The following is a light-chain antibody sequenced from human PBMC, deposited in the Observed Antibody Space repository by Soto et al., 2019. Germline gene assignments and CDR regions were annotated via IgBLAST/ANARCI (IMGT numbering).Light chain of an antibody. V-gene: IGKV1-12*01. CDR2: GAL. CDR3: QQANSFPFA. CDR1: QDIHTW. J-gene: IGKJ3*01. Sequence: DIQMTQSPSSVSASVGDRVTITCRASQDIHTWLAWYQQKPGKAPKLLISGALSLESGVPARFSGRGSGTDFTRTISNLQPGGVATYFCQQANSFPFAFGPGTKVDLK.